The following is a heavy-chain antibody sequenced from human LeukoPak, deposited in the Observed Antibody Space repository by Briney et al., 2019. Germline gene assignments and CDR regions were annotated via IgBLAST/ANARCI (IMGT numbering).Heavy chain of an antibody. J-gene: IGHJ6*02. CDR3: AKDDDYYYYYGMDV. D-gene: IGHD1-1*01. CDR1: GFTFSSYA. CDR2: ISGSGGST. Sequence: GGSLRLSCAASGFTFSSYAMSWVRRAPGKGLEWVSAISGSGGSTYYADSVEGRFTISRDNSKNTLYLQMNGLRAEDTAVYYCAKDDDYYYYYGMDVWGQGTTVTVSS. V-gene: IGHV3-23*01.